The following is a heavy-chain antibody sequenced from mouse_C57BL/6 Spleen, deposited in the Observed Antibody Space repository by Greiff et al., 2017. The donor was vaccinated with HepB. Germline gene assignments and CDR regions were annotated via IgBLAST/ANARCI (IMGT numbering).Heavy chain of an antibody. CDR2: INPNNGGT. CDR3: ASPLLLFY. Sequence: VQLQQSGPELVKPGASVKISCKASGYTFTDYYMNWVKQSHGKSLEWIGDINPNNGGTSYNQKFKGKATLTVDKSSSTAYMELRSLTSEDSAVYYCASPLLLFYWGQGTTLTVSS. CDR1: GYTFTDYY. J-gene: IGHJ2*01. V-gene: IGHV1-26*01. D-gene: IGHD1-1*02.